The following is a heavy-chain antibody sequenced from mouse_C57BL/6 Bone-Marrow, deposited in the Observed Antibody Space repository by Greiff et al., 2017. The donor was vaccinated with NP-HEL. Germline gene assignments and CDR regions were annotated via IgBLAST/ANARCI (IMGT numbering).Heavy chain of an antibody. CDR1: EYEFPSHD. Sequence: EVKLMESGGGLVQPGESLKLSCESNEYEFPSHDMSWVRKTPEKRLELVAAINSDGGSTYYPDTMERRFIISRDNTKKTPYLQMSSLRSEVTALYYCARQRVYGQYYVDYWGQGTTLTVSS. CDR3: ARQRVYGQYYVDY. CDR2: INSDGGST. D-gene: IGHD1-2*01. V-gene: IGHV5-2*01. J-gene: IGHJ2*01.